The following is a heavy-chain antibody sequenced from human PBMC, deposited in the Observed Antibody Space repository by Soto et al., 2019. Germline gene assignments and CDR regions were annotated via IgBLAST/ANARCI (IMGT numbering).Heavy chain of an antibody. Sequence: SETLSLTCNVSGGSISSDYWSWIRQPPGKGLEWIGYIYYSGSTNYNPSLKSRVTISVDTSKNQFSLKLSPVTAADTAVYYCARAFYNHDDLEIWGQGTMVTVSS. J-gene: IGHJ3*02. CDR1: GGSISSDY. D-gene: IGHD1-1*01. CDR2: IYYSGST. CDR3: ARAFYNHDDLEI. V-gene: IGHV4-59*01.